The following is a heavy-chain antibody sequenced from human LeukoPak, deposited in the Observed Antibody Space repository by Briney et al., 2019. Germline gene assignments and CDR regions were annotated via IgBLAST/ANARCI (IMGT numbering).Heavy chain of an antibody. CDR2: IYYSGST. Sequence: PSETLSLTCTVSSGSISSGGYYWSWIRQHPGTGLEWIGYIYYSGSTYYNPSLKSRVTISVDTSKNQFSLKLSSVTAADTAVYYCARGTYYYDSSGYYFDYWGQGTLVTVSS. V-gene: IGHV4-31*03. CDR3: ARGTYYYDSSGYYFDY. D-gene: IGHD3-22*01. CDR1: SGSISSGGYY. J-gene: IGHJ4*02.